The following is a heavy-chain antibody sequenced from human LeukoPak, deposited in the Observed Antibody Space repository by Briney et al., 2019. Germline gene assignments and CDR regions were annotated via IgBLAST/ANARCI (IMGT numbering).Heavy chain of an antibody. Sequence: GGSLRLSCAASGFTVTNYAMYWVRQAPGKGLEWVSAISGRDDSTYYADSVKGRFTISRDTSKNTLFLQMNSLRAEDTAVYYCAKWGDYDILTGYYDPDYWGQGTMVTVSS. CDR3: AKWGDYDILTGYYDPDY. CDR1: GFTVTNYA. D-gene: IGHD3-9*01. J-gene: IGHJ4*02. CDR2: ISGRDDST. V-gene: IGHV3-23*01.